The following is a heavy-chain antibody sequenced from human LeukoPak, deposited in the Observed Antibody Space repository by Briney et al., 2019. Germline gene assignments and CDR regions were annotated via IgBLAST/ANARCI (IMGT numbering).Heavy chain of an antibody. CDR3: ARERYCTSATCYVGVPFDS. CDR2: IKQDGSEN. CDR1: GFTFNTYY. J-gene: IGHJ4*02. D-gene: IGHD2-2*01. V-gene: IGHV3-7*01. Sequence: GGSLRLSCAASGFTFNTYYMTWVRQAPGKGLEWVAGIKQDGSENYYMDSVKGRFTISRDNSRNSLYLQMNSRRAEDTAVYFCARERYCTSATCYVGVPFDSWGQGTLVTVSS.